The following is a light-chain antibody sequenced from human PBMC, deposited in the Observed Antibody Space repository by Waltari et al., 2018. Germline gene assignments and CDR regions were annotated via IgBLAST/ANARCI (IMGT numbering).Light chain of an antibody. CDR2: QDI. Sequence: SYELTQPPSVSVSPGQTASITCSGDRLGNKFASWYQQTPGQSPVLVIYQDIKLPSGIPERFSGSISGNTATLTISEAQAVDEADYYCQAGDSTSYVVFGGGTKLTVL. CDR3: QAGDSTSYVV. CDR1: RLGNKF. J-gene: IGLJ2*01. V-gene: IGLV3-1*01.